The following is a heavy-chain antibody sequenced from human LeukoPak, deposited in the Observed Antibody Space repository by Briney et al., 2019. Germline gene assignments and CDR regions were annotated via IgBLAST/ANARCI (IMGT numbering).Heavy chain of an antibody. Sequence: PGGSLRLSCVASGFTFSNFAMHWVRQAPGKGPQYVSGIKGNGDRTYYANSVKGRFTTSRDTSKNTLYLQRGSVRAEGMAVYYCAREVYAPGNKPFDSWGQGTLVTVSS. J-gene: IGHJ4*02. V-gene: IGHV3-64*01. D-gene: IGHD3-10*01. CDR3: AREVYAPGNKPFDS. CDR2: IKGNGDRT. CDR1: GFTFSNFA.